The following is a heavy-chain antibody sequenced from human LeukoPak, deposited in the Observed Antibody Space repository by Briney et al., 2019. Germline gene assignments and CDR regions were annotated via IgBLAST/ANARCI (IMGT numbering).Heavy chain of an antibody. CDR1: GFTFSSYS. Sequence: PGGSLRLSCAASGFTFSSYSMNWVRQAPGKGLEWVSSISSSSSYIYYADSVKGRFTVSRDNAKKSMFLQMNSLRVEDTAVYYCARGMGSPSGLWFDPWGQGSLVTVSS. CDR2: ISSSSSYI. V-gene: IGHV3-21*01. D-gene: IGHD1-26*01. J-gene: IGHJ5*02. CDR3: ARGMGSPSGLWFDP.